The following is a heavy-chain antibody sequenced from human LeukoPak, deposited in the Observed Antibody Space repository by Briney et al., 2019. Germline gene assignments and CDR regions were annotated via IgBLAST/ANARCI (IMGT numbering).Heavy chain of an antibody. CDR3: ERVSRGNSVGGDY. J-gene: IGHJ4*02. Sequence: PSETLSLTCTVSGGSISTYFWSWIRQPPGKGLEWIGYIYYSGSTNYNPSLKSRVTISLDTSKNQFSLKLSSVTAADTAMYSCERVSRGNSVGGDYWGQGTLVTVSS. D-gene: IGHD4-23*01. V-gene: IGHV4-59*01. CDR1: GGSISTYF. CDR2: IYYSGST.